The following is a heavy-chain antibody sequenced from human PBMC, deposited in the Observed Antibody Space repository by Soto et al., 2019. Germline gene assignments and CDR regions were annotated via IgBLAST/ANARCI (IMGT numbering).Heavy chain of an antibody. CDR1: GGSISSYY. D-gene: IGHD3-3*01. V-gene: IGHV4-59*12. CDR3: AREGYDFWSGPTPENWFDP. Sequence: QVQLQESGPGLVKPSETLSLTCTVSGGSISSYYWSWIRQPPGKGLEWIGYIYYSGSTNYNPSLKSRVTISVDTSKNQFSLKLSSVTAADTAVYYCAREGYDFWSGPTPENWFDPWGQGTLVTVSS. CDR2: IYYSGST. J-gene: IGHJ5*02.